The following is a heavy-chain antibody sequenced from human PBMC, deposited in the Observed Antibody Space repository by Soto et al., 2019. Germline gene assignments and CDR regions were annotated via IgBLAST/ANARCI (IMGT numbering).Heavy chain of an antibody. D-gene: IGHD4-17*01. V-gene: IGHV4-39*01. Sequence: ETLSLTCTVSGASMSSGGYYWGWIRQPPGKGLEWIGSIYYSGSTFYNPSLKSRVTISVDTSKNQFSLKLSSVTAADTAVYYCATFYGDYVSYWGQGTLVTVSS. CDR3: ATFYGDYVSY. CDR2: IYYSGST. J-gene: IGHJ4*02. CDR1: GASMSSGGYY.